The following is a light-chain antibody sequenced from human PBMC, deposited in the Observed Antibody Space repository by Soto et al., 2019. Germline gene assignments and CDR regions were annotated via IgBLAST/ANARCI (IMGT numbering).Light chain of an antibody. J-gene: IGLJ1*01. CDR2: EVN. CDR1: SSDVGLYNY. V-gene: IGLV2-14*01. CDR3: SSCTSSSTLLYV. Sequence: QSVLTQPASVSGSPGQSITISCTGTSSDVGLYNYVSWYRQHPGKAPRLMIYEVNNRPSGVSNRFSGSKSGNTASLTISGLQAEDEADYYCSSCTSSSTLLYVFGTGTKVTVL.